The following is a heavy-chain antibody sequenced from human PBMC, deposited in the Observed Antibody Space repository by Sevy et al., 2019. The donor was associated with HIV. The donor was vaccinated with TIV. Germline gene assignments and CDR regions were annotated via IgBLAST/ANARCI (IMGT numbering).Heavy chain of an antibody. CDR1: GYTLTELS. J-gene: IGHJ3*02. CDR2: FDPEDGET. CDR3: ATEGVVPAAIRGAFDI. Sequence: ASVKVSCKVSGYTLTELSMHWVRQAPGKGLEWMGGFDPEDGETIYAQKFQGRVTMTEDTSTDTAYMELSSLRSEDTAVYYCATEGVVPAAIRGAFDIWGQGTMVTVSS. V-gene: IGHV1-24*01. D-gene: IGHD2-2*02.